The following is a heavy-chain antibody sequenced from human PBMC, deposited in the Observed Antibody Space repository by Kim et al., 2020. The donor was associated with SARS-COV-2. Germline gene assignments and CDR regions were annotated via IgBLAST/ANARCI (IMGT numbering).Heavy chain of an antibody. CDR3: ARGDRYYPQQYDMDI. CDR1: GYTFTSYG. J-gene: IGHJ6*02. Sequence: ASVKVSCKSSGYTFTSYGMNWVRQAPGQGLEWMVWISADSGDTKYAQKFQDRVTMTTDTSTRTVYMELRNLKSNDTAVYYCARGDRYYPQQYDMDIWGQG. D-gene: IGHD1-26*01. V-gene: IGHV1-18*01. CDR2: ISADSGDT.